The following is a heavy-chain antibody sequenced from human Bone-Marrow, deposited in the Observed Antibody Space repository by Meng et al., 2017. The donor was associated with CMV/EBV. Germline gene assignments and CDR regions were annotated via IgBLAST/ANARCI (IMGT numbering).Heavy chain of an antibody. CDR1: GGTFSSYA. CDR2: IIPIFGTR. CDR3: ARGWGGDQEAIDY. Sequence: KASGGTFSSYAISWVRQAPGQGLEWMGLIIPIFGTRTYAQKFQGRVTITADESTTTAYMDLSSLRSEDTAVYYCARGWGGDQEAIDYWGQGTLVTVSS. J-gene: IGHJ4*02. D-gene: IGHD4-17*01. V-gene: IGHV1-69*01.